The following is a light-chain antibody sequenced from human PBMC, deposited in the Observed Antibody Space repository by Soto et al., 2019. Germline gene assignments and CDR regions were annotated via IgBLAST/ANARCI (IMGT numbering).Light chain of an antibody. Sequence: DIVWTQSPGPLSLSPGERATLSCKASQSVSNNYLAWYQQKPGQAPRLLIYGASNRATGIPDRFSGSGSGTDFTLTISRLEPEYFAVYYCQQYGSSGTLGQGTKVDI. J-gene: IGKJ1*01. V-gene: IGKV3-20*01. CDR1: QSVSNNY. CDR3: QQYGSSGT. CDR2: GAS.